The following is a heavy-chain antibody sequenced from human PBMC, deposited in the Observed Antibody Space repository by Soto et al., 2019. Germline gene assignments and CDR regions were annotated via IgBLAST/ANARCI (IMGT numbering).Heavy chain of an antibody. CDR2: INPSGGST. D-gene: IGHD3-9*01. V-gene: IGHV1-46*03. CDR1: GYTFTSYY. J-gene: IGHJ6*02. CDR3: ARGAHVLRYFDWSHYGMDV. Sequence: ASVKVSCKASGYTFTSYYMHWVRQAPGQGLERMGIINPSGGSTSYAQKFQGRVTMTRDTSTSTVYMELSSLGSEDTAVYYCARGAHVLRYFDWSHYGMDVWGQGTTVTVSS.